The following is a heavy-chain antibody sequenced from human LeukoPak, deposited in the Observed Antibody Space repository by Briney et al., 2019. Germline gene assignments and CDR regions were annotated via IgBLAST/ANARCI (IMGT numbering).Heavy chain of an antibody. Sequence: SETLSLTCTVSGGSVSSDNSYWNWIRQPAGKGLEWIGRIYADGSSTYSPSLKSRVTISVEAPKNQFSLRLSSLTAADTAVYYCARGYYYHRWGQGTLVTVSS. J-gene: IGHJ4*02. CDR1: GGSVSSDNSY. CDR2: IYADGSS. V-gene: IGHV4-61*02. CDR3: ARGYYYHR. D-gene: IGHD3-22*01.